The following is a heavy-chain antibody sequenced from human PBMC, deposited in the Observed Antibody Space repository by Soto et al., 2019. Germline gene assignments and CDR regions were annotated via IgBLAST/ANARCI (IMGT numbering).Heavy chain of an antibody. J-gene: IGHJ3*02. CDR3: ARGGGYSSGSDAFDI. Sequence: QVQLQESGPGLVKPSQTLSLTCTVSGGSISSGGYYWSWIRQHPGKGLEWIGYIYYSGSTYYNPSLKGRVTISVEPAKNPFPLKLGSGTAADTAVYYWARGGGYSSGSDAFDIWGQGTMVTVSS. V-gene: IGHV4-31*03. CDR1: GGSISSGGYY. D-gene: IGHD6-19*01. CDR2: IYYSGST.